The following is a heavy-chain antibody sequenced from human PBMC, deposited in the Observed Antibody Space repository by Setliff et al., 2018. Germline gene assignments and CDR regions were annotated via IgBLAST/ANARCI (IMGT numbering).Heavy chain of an antibody. CDR1: GLTFSNYA. CDR3: VPDSSGPNPNWFDP. CDR2: ITGGGDKT. V-gene: IGHV3-23*01. D-gene: IGHD3-22*01. J-gene: IGHJ5*02. Sequence: GESLTLSCAATGLTFSNYAVGWVRQAPGRGLERVSTITGGGDKTYYADSVKGRFTISKDNSKDTIFLQMDSLRAEDTAVYFCVPDSSGPNPNWFDPWGQGTLVTVSS.